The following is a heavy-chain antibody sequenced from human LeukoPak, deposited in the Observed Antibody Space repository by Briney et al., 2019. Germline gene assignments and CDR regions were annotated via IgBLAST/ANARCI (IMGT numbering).Heavy chain of an antibody. J-gene: IGHJ3*02. D-gene: IGHD2-8*01. CDR3: ARHDIVLMVYAIVWGAFDI. V-gene: IGHV3-21*01. CDR2: ISSSSSYI. Sequence: GGSLRLSCAASGFIFSTYEMNWVRQAPGKGLEWVSSISSSSSYIYYADSVKGRFTISRDNAKNSLYLQMNSLRAEDTAVYYCARHDIVLMVYAIVWGAFDIWGQGTMVTVSS. CDR1: GFIFSTYE.